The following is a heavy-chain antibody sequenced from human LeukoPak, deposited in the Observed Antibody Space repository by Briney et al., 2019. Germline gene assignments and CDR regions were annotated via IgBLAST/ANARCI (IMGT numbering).Heavy chain of an antibody. J-gene: IGHJ4*02. Sequence: GGSLRLSCAASGFTFSSYAMSWVRQAPGKGLEWVSAISGSGGSTYYADSVKGRFTISRHNSQNTLYLQMNGLTAEDTAVYYCARLGSGWYYFDYWGQGTLVTVSS. D-gene: IGHD6-19*01. V-gene: IGHV3-23*01. CDR3: ARLGSGWYYFDY. CDR1: GFTFSSYA. CDR2: ISGSGGST.